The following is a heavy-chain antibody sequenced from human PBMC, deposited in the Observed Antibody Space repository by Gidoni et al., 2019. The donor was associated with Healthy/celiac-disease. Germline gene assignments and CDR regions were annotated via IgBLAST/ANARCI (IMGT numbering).Heavy chain of an antibody. CDR3: ARAVGTYGSGTTFDY. J-gene: IGHJ4*02. D-gene: IGHD3-10*01. V-gene: IGHV3-11*05. CDR1: GFTFSDYY. CDR2: ISSSSSYT. Sequence: QVQLVESGGGLVKPGGSLRLSCAASGFTFSDYYMSWIRQAPEKGLEWVSYISSSSSYTNYADSVKGRFTISRDNAKNSLYLQMNSLRAEDTAVYYCARAVGTYGSGTTFDYWGQGTLVTVSS.